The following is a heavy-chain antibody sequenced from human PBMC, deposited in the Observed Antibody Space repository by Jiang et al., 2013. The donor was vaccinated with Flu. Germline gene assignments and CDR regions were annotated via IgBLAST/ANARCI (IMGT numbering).Heavy chain of an antibody. D-gene: IGHD3-16*01. CDR2: FDPVDEEI. J-gene: IGHJ6*02. V-gene: IGHV1-24*01. Sequence: SGAEVKKSGASVQVSCKVSGDTLTKLPVHWVRQAPGKGLEWMGGFDPVDEEIKYAQKFQGRVTMTEDTSTDTAYMELGSLRSEDTAVYYCTTASGEYSYGSHWQYHGMDVWGQGTTVTV. CDR3: TTASGEYSYGSHWQYHGMDV. CDR1: GDTLTKLP.